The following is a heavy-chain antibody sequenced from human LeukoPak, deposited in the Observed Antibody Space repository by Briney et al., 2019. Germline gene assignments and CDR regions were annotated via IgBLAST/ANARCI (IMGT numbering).Heavy chain of an antibody. CDR1: GFTFSDYT. CDR3: ARGLHDRSWYGAH. D-gene: IGHD6-13*01. V-gene: IGHV3-30*04. Sequence: GGSLRLSCAASGFTFSDYTMQWVRQAPGKGLEWVALLPPDGSYQYYADSLKGRFTISRDNLKNALYLQMNSLRLEDTAVYYCARGLHDRSWYGAHWGQGTLLSVSS. J-gene: IGHJ4*02. CDR2: LPPDGSYQ.